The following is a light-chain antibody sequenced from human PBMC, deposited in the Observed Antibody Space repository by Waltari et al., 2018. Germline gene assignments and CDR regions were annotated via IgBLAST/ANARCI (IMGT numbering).Light chain of an antibody. CDR3: MQGRHWSPYT. J-gene: IGKJ2*01. CDR2: KVS. V-gene: IGKV2-30*01. CDR1: QSLLYSYGRTD. Sequence: VVMTQSPLSLPVTLGQPASIPCRSSQSLLYSYGRTDLDWLQQRPGQSPRRLIYKVSTRGAGVPDRCSGSGSGTDFTLKISAVQAEDVGVYYCMQGRHWSPYTFGQGTKVVI.